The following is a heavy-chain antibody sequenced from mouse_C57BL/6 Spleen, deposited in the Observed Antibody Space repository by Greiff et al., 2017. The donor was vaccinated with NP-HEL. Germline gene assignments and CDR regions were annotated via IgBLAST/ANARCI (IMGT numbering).Heavy chain of an antibody. D-gene: IGHD2-4*01. CDR3: ARAGSTMIFSFFDY. J-gene: IGHJ2*01. CDR2: IYPGSGST. V-gene: IGHV1-55*01. Sequence: VQLQQPGAELVKPGASVKMSCKASGYTFTSYWITWVKQRPGQGLEWIGDIYPGSGSTNYNEMFKSKATLTVDTSSSTAYMQLSSLTSEDSAVYYCARAGSTMIFSFFDYWGQGTTLTVSS. CDR1: GYTFTSYW.